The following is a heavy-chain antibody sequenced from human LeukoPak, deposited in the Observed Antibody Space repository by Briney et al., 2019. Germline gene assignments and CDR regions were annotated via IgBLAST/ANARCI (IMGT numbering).Heavy chain of an antibody. J-gene: IGHJ6*02. V-gene: IGHV4-59*01. CDR3: ARGRYYYYGMDV. CDR2: IYYSGST. Sequence: SETLSLTCTVSGGSISSYYWSWIRQPPGKGLEWIGYIYYSGSTNYNPPLKSRVTISVDTSKNQFSLKLSSVTAADTAVYYCARGRYYYYGMDVWGQGTTVTVSS. CDR1: GGSISSYY.